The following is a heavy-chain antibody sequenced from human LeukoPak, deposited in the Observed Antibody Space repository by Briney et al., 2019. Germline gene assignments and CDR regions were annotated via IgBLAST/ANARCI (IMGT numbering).Heavy chain of an antibody. J-gene: IGHJ4*02. CDR2: IIPIFGTP. D-gene: IGHD3-22*01. CDR3: ARGLNYYDKLGGY. Sequence: SVKVSCKASGYTFTSYGISWVRQAPGQGLEWMGGIIPIFGTPNYAQKFQGRVTITADESTSTAYMELSSLRSEDTAVYYCARGLNYYDKLGGYWGQGTLVTVSS. CDR1: GYTFTSYG. V-gene: IGHV1-69*13.